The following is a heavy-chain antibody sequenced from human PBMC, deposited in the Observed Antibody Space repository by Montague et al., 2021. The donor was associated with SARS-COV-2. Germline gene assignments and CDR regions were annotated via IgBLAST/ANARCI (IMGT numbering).Heavy chain of an antibody. V-gene: IGHV4-30-2*01. CDR1: GGSVSSGGYS. CDR3: ASYRDYGDYY. J-gene: IGHJ4*02. CDR2: IHHSGNT. Sequence: TLSLTCAVSGGSVSSGGYSWFWIREPPGKGLEWIGHIHHSGNTYYNPSLKSRATISGDRPKNRFSLRVTSVSAADTAVYSCASYRDYGDYYWGQGILVTVSS. D-gene: IGHD4-17*01.